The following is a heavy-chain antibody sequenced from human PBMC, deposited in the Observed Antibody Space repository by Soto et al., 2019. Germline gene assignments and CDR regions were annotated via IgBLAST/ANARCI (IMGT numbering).Heavy chain of an antibody. Sequence: ASVKVSCKASGGTFSSYAISWVRQAPGQGLEWMGGIIPIFGTANYAQKFQGRVTITADESTGTAYMELSSLGSEDTAVYYCAGRGITIFGVDYYYYYGMDVWGQGTTVTVSS. V-gene: IGHV1-69*13. CDR1: GGTFSSYA. D-gene: IGHD3-3*01. J-gene: IGHJ6*02. CDR3: AGRGITIFGVDYYYYYGMDV. CDR2: IIPIFGTA.